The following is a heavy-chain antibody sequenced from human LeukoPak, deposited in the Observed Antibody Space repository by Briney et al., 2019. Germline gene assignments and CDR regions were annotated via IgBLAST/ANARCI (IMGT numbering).Heavy chain of an antibody. CDR3: VSFYETH. J-gene: IGHJ4*02. V-gene: IGHV3-74*01. D-gene: IGHD2/OR15-2a*01. CDR2: INSDGSWT. Sequence: GGSLRLSCAASGHYWMHWVRQAPGKGLVWVSHINSDGSWTSYADSVKGRFTISKDNAKNTVYLQMNSLRAEDTAVYYCVSFYETHWGRGTLVTVSS. CDR1: GHYW.